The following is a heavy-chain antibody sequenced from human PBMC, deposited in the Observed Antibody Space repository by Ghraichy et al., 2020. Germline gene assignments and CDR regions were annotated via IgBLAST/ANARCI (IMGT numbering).Heavy chain of an antibody. D-gene: IGHD6-19*01. Sequence: SETLSLTCTVSGGSISSGGYYWSWIRQHPGKGLEWIGYIYYSGSTYYNPSLKSRVTISVDTSKNQFSLKLSSVTAADTAVYYCARGAVAVTPIDYWGQGTLVTVSS. J-gene: IGHJ4*02. CDR1: GGSISSGGYY. V-gene: IGHV4-31*03. CDR2: IYYSGST. CDR3: ARGAVAVTPIDY.